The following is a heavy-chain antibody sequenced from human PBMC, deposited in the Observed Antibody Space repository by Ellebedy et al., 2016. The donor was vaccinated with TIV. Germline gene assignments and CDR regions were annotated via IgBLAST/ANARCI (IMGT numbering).Heavy chain of an antibody. CDR3: ARRGMTMVRGVKGYYFDY. CDR2: IYYSCST. V-gene: IGHV4-31*03. CDR1: GGSINSGGYY. Sequence: SETLSLTCTVSGGSINSGGYYWSWIRQLPGKGLEWIGNIYYSCSTSFNPSLKSRLSISVDMSKNHFSLKLRSVTAADTAVYYCARRGMTMVRGVKGYYFDYWGQGTLVTVSS. J-gene: IGHJ4*02. D-gene: IGHD3-10*01.